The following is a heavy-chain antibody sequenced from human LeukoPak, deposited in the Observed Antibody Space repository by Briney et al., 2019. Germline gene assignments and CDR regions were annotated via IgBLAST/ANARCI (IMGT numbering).Heavy chain of an antibody. Sequence: GGSLRLSCAASGFTFSSYAMHWVRQAPGKGLEWVAVISYDGSNKYYADSVKGRFTISRDNSKNTLYLQMNSLRAEDTAVYYCASWGVGATDYYSDYWGQGTLVTVSS. D-gene: IGHD1-26*01. CDR2: ISYDGSNK. CDR1: GFTFSSYA. V-gene: IGHV3-30-3*01. CDR3: ASWGVGATDYYSDY. J-gene: IGHJ4*02.